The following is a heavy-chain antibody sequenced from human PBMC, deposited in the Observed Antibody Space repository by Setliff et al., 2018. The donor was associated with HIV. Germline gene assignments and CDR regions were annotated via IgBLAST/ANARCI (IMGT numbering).Heavy chain of an antibody. CDR3: ATGGAGYTSEWMYYFDY. CDR2: ISNTGNTI. J-gene: IGHJ4*02. D-gene: IGHD5-18*01. V-gene: IGHV3-11*04. CDR1: GFTFSDYF. Sequence: GGSLRLSCAASGFTFSDYFMTWIRQAPGKGPEWVSYISNTGNTIYYTDSVKGRFAISRDNAKKSLYLQMDTLTTEDTAVYYCATGGAGYTSEWMYYFDYWGQGTLVTVSS.